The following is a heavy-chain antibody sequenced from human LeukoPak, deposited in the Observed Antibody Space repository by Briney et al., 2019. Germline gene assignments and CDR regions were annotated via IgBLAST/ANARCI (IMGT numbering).Heavy chain of an antibody. J-gene: IGHJ4*02. V-gene: IGHV3-53*04. CDR3: ARVLGYDSSGYYSGYFDY. CDR1: GFTVTNNY. D-gene: IGHD3-22*01. CDR2: IYSAGTT. Sequence: GGSLRLSCAASGFTVTNNYMSWVRQAPGKGLEWVSVIYSAGTTYYADSVKGRFTISRQNPENTLFLQMNSLRPEDTAVYYCARVLGYDSSGYYSGYFDYWGQGTLV.